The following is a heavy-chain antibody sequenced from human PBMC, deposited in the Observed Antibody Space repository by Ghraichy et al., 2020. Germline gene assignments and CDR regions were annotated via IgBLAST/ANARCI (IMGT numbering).Heavy chain of an antibody. Sequence: GGSLRLSCAASGFTFDDYAMHWVRQAPGKGLEWVSGISWNSGSIGYADSVKGRFTISRDNAKNSLYLQMNSLRAEDTALYYCAKDKMHTGAMVAVDYWGQGTLVTVSS. J-gene: IGHJ4*02. CDR1: GFTFDDYA. CDR3: AKDKMHTGAMVAVDY. CDR2: ISWNSGSI. D-gene: IGHD5-18*01. V-gene: IGHV3-9*01.